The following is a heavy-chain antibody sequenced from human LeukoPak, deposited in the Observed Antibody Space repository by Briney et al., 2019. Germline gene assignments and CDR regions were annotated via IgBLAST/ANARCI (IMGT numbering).Heavy chain of an antibody. J-gene: IGHJ6*02. CDR2: MNPNSGNT. CDR3: ARGSGTYYDFWSGYTNYYYYGMDV. CDR1: GYTFTSYD. V-gene: IGHV1-8*01. Sequence: ASVKVSCKASGYTFTSYDINWVRQATGQGLEWMGWMNPNSGNTGYAQKIQGRVTMTRNTSISTAYMELSSLRSEDTAVYYCARGSGTYYDFWSGYTNYYYYGMDVWGQGTTVTVSS. D-gene: IGHD3-3*01.